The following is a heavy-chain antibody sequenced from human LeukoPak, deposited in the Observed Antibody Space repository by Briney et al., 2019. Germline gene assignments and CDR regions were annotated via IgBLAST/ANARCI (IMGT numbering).Heavy chain of an antibody. CDR1: GITFSDYY. J-gene: IGHJ5*02. Sequence: SCAASGITFSDYYMSWIRQAPGKGLEWLSYISKSGDTIYYADSVRGRFTISRDSARNSLYLQMNSLTVADTATYYCVITAGWTTATDHWGQGALVTVSS. D-gene: IGHD1-14*01. V-gene: IGHV3-11*04. CDR2: ISKSGDTI. CDR3: VITAGWTTATDH.